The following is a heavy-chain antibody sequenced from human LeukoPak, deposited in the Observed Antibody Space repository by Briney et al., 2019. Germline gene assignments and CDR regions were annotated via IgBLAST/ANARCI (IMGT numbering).Heavy chain of an antibody. Sequence: GGSLRLSCAASGFSFSSYEWNWVRQAPGKGLEWISYIYTSGSTTFYADSVKGRFTTTRDNAKNSLFLQMSSLRDEATALYYCSKETIGCGGDCLDFWGQGTRVTVSS. D-gene: IGHD2-21*01. V-gene: IGHV3-48*03. CDR1: GFSFSSYE. J-gene: IGHJ4*02. CDR3: SKETIGCGGDCLDF. CDR2: IYTSGSTT.